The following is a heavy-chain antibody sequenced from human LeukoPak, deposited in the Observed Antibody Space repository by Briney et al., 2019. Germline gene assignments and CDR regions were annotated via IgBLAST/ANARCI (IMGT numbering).Heavy chain of an antibody. CDR2: ISSSSSYI. V-gene: IGHV3-21*01. D-gene: IGHD2-2*01. CDR3: ASDGVPGYCSSTSCKTFDY. CDR1: GFTFSSYS. J-gene: IGHJ4*02. Sequence: PGGSLGLSCAASGFTFSSYSMNWVRQAPGKGLEWVSSISSSSSYIYYADSVKGRFTISRDNAKNSLYLQMNSLRAEDTAVYYCASDGVPGYCSSTSCKTFDYWGQGTLVTVSS.